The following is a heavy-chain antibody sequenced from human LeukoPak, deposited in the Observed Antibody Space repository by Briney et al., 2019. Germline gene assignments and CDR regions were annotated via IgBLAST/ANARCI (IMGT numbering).Heavy chain of an antibody. CDR3: ARQGTYSSAIGMGY. J-gene: IGHJ4*02. Sequence: ASVKVSCKASGYTFNNHYMYWVRQAPGQGLEWMGVINPSGGSTSYAQKFQGRVTMTRDTSTRTVYMEVSSLRSEDTAVYYCARQGTYSSAIGMGYWGQGTLVTVSS. D-gene: IGHD6-19*01. CDR1: GYTFNNHY. V-gene: IGHV1-46*02. CDR2: INPSGGST.